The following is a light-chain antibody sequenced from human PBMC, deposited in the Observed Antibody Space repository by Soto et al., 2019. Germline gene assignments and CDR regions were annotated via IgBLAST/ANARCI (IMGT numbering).Light chain of an antibody. CDR2: DAS. Sequence: EIVLTQSPGTLSLSPGERATLSCRASQSVSSNHLAWYQQKPGQAPRLLIYDASSRATGIPDRFSGSGSGTDFTLTISRLEPEDFAVYYCQQYGSSPRTFGQGTKVDIK. CDR3: QQYGSSPRT. V-gene: IGKV3-20*01. J-gene: IGKJ1*01. CDR1: QSVSSNH.